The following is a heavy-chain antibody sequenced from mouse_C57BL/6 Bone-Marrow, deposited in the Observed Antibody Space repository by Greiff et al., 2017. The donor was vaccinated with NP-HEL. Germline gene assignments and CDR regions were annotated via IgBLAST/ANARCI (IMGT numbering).Heavy chain of an antibody. Sequence: EVKVVESGGGLVKPGGSLKLSCAASGFTFSSYAMSWVRQTPEKRLEWVATISDGGSYTYYPDNVKGRFTISRDNAKNNLYLQMSHLKSEDTAMYYCATANCSYWGQGTSVTVSS. D-gene: IGHD4-1*02. V-gene: IGHV5-4*03. J-gene: IGHJ4*01. CDR1: GFTFSSYA. CDR3: ATANCSY. CDR2: ISDGGSYT.